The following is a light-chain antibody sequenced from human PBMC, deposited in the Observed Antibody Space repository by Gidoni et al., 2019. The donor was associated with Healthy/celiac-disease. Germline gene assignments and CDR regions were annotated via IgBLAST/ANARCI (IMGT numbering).Light chain of an antibody. CDR2: DDC. CDR3: QVWDSSSDHVV. CDR1: NIGRKI. V-gene: IGLV3-21*02. Sequence: SYVLTKRSSWSVAQGQQARMTWWGNNIGRKIVHWYQQKPGQAPVLVVYDDCDRPSGIPERFSGSTSGNTATLTISRVEAGDEADYYCQVWDSSSDHVVFGVGTTLTVL. J-gene: IGLJ2*01.